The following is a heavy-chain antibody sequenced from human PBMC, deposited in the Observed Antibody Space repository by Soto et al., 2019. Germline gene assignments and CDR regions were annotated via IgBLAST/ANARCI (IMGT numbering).Heavy chain of an antibody. J-gene: IGHJ3*02. Sequence: SVTVSRKASGYTITGYYMHWVRQAPGQRLEWMGWINAGNGNTKYSQKFQGRVTITRDTSASTAYMELSSLRSEDTAVYYCASPKNCSSTSCYFWSAFDIWGQGTMVTVSS. D-gene: IGHD2-2*01. CDR3: ASPKNCSSTSCYFWSAFDI. V-gene: IGHV1-3*01. CDR2: INAGNGNT. CDR1: GYTITGYY.